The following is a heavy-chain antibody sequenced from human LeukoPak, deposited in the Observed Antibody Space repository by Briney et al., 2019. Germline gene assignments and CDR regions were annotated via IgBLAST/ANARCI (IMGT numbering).Heavy chain of an antibody. CDR2: ISARGNT. CDR1: GGSFSSYD. J-gene: IGHJ4*02. D-gene: IGHD3-16*01. CDR3: ARQGVASAIDY. Sequence: SETLSLTCTVSGGSFSSYDLSWVRQPPGKGLEWIGHISARGNTNYNPSLTSQVTMSLEEPMNLFPLKLSSVAAAYTAVYYCARQGVASAIDYWGQGTLVTVSS. V-gene: IGHV4-4*07.